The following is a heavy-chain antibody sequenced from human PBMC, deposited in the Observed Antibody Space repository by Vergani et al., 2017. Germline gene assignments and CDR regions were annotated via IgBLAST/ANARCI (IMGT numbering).Heavy chain of an antibody. Sequence: QVQLVHSGAEVKKPGSSVKVSCKASGGTFSSYTISWVRQAPGQGLEWMGRIIPNLGIANYAQKFQGRVTFTADKSTSTAYMELSSLRSEDTAVYYCSGDAGTMVRTGDYYYDAMDVWGQGTTVTVSS. J-gene: IGHJ6*02. D-gene: IGHD3-10*01. CDR1: GGTFSSYT. CDR3: SGDAGTMVRTGDYYYDAMDV. V-gene: IGHV1-69*04. CDR2: IIPNLGIA.